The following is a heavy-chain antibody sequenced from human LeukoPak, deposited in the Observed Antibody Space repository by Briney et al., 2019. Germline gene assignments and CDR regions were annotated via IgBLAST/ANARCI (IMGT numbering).Heavy chain of an antibody. Sequence: GGSLRLSFAASGFTFSSYAMHWVRQAPGKGLEWVAVISYDGSNKYYADSVKGRFTISRDNSKNTLYLQMNSLRAEDTAVYYCARDYREQLVVFDYWGQGTLVTVSS. CDR1: GFTFSSYA. D-gene: IGHD6-13*01. CDR3: ARDYREQLVVFDY. J-gene: IGHJ4*02. CDR2: ISYDGSNK. V-gene: IGHV3-30-3*01.